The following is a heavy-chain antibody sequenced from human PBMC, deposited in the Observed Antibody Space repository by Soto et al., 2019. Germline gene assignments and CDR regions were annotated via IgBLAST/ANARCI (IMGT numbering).Heavy chain of an antibody. Sequence: GGSLRLSCAASGFTFSSYAMSWVRQASGKGLEWVSLISDSGGSTYYADSVKGRFTVSRDNSKNTLYLEINSLRAEDTAVYYCARIEGIAALGYYYGMDVWGQGTTVTVSS. CDR3: ARIEGIAALGYYYGMDV. J-gene: IGHJ6*02. CDR2: ISDSGGST. D-gene: IGHD6-13*01. CDR1: GFTFSSYA. V-gene: IGHV3-23*01.